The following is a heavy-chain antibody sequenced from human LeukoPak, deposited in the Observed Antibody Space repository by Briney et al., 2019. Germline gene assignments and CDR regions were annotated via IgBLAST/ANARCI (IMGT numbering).Heavy chain of an antibody. Sequence: GASVKVSCKASGYTFTGYYMHWVQQAPGQGLEWMGWINPNSGGTNYAQKFQGRVTMTRDTSISTAYMELSRLRSDDTAVYYCARDRRKLLWFGGFDPWGQGTLVTVSS. V-gene: IGHV1-2*02. CDR3: ARDRRKLLWFGGFDP. J-gene: IGHJ5*02. CDR1: GYTFTGYY. D-gene: IGHD3-10*01. CDR2: INPNSGGT.